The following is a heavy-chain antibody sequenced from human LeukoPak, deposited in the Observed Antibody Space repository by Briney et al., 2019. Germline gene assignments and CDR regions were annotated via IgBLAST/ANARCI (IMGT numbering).Heavy chain of an antibody. CDR1: GFTFSSYA. V-gene: IGHV3-23*01. CDR2: ISGSGGST. J-gene: IGHJ6*03. D-gene: IGHD3-10*01. CDR3: AKGGPNYYYYYMDV. Sequence: TGGSLRLSCAASGFTFSSYAMSWVRQAPGKGLEWVSAISGSGGSTYYADSVKGRFTISRDNSKNTLYLQMNSLRAEDTAVYYCAKGGPNYYYYYMDVWGKGTTVTISS.